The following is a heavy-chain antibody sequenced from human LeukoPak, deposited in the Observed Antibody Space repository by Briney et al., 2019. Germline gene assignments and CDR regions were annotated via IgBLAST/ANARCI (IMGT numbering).Heavy chain of an antibody. V-gene: IGHV1-69*01. D-gene: IGHD3-22*01. CDR2: IIPIFGTA. CDR3: ARGTYDSSGHYDAFDI. J-gene: IGHJ3*02. Sequence: ASVKVSCKASGGTFSSYAISWVRQAPGQGLEWMGGIIPIFGTANYAQKFQGRVTITADESTGTAYMELSSLRSEDTAVYYCARGTYDSSGHYDAFDIWGQGTMVTVSS. CDR1: GGTFSSYA.